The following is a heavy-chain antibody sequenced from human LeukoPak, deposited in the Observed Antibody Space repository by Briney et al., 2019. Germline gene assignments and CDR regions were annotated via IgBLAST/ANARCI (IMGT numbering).Heavy chain of an antibody. CDR1: GFTFSNYA. D-gene: IGHD2/OR15-2a*01. CDR3: AKLLVAY. Sequence: GGSLRLSCAASGFTFSNYAMGWVRQAPGKGLEWVSAISDSGAGTYYADSVKGRFTISRDNSKNTLYLQMNSLRAEDTAVYYCAKLLVAYWGQGTLVTVSS. CDR2: ISDSGAGT. J-gene: IGHJ4*02. V-gene: IGHV3-23*01.